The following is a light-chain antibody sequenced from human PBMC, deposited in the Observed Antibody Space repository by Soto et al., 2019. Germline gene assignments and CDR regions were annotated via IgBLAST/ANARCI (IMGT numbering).Light chain of an antibody. Sequence: QPVLTQSPSASASLGASVKLTCTLSSGHSSYAIAWHQQQPEKGPRYLMKLNSDGSHSKGAGIPDRFSGSSSGAERYLTIPSLQSEDEADYYCQTWGAGIQVFGGGTKLTVL. J-gene: IGLJ2*01. CDR2: LNSDGSH. CDR3: QTWGAGIQV. CDR1: SGHSSYA. V-gene: IGLV4-69*02.